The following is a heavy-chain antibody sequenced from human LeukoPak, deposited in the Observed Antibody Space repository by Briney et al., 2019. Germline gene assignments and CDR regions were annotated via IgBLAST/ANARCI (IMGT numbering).Heavy chain of an antibody. V-gene: IGHV1-18*01. Sequence: ASVKVSCKASGYTFTNYGITWIREPPGQGPEWLGWISGYNANAHYAQIVQGSVTLTTDTSTNTAYMELRGLTSDDTAMYYCARVGRGCSSIRCYWEDWFDPWGQGTLVIVSS. CDR1: GYTFTNYG. D-gene: IGHD2-2*01. CDR3: ARVGRGCSSIRCYWEDWFDP. J-gene: IGHJ5*02. CDR2: ISGYNANA.